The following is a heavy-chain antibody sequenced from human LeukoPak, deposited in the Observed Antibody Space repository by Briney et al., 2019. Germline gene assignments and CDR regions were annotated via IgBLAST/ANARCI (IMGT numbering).Heavy chain of an antibody. Sequence: GGSLRLSCAASGFTFSSYAMSWVRQAPGKGLEWVSAISGSGGSTYYADSVKGRFTISRDNSKNTLYLQMNSLRAEDTAVYYCAKDGCSSTSCYLGAFGIWGQGTMVTVSS. V-gene: IGHV3-23*01. CDR1: GFTFSSYA. D-gene: IGHD2-2*01. CDR2: ISGSGGST. CDR3: AKDGCSSTSCYLGAFGI. J-gene: IGHJ3*02.